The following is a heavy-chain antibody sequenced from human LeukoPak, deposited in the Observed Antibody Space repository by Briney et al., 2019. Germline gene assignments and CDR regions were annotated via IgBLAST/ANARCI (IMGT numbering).Heavy chain of an antibody. D-gene: IGHD6-19*01. V-gene: IGHV3-30*02. CDR3: AKDTGYTSGRLDY. Sequence: TGGSLRLSCAASEFTFSNFGMHWVRQAPGKGLEWVALIHYDGSKEYYADSVRGRFTISRDNSKNTLYLQMNSLTTEDTGVYYCAKDTGYTSGRLDYWGQGTLLSVSS. J-gene: IGHJ4*02. CDR1: EFTFSNFG. CDR2: IHYDGSKE.